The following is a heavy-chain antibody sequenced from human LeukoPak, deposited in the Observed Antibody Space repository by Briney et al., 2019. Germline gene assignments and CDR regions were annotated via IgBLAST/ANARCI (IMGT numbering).Heavy chain of an antibody. D-gene: IGHD2-8*01. CDR1: GFTFAIHA. CDR2: ISGDGAST. Sequence: GGSLRLSCAASGFTFAIHAMTWVRQAPGKGLEWVSGISGDGASTHYAESVKGQFTISRDNSQNTLYLQMNSLRVEDTAIYYCARENGLDYWGQGTLVTVSS. V-gene: IGHV3-23*01. J-gene: IGHJ4*02. CDR3: ARENGLDY.